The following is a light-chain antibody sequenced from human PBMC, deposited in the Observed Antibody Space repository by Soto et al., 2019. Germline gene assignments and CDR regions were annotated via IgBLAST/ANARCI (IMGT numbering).Light chain of an antibody. CDR3: QHRNNWPWT. CDR2: DAS. V-gene: IGKV3-11*01. CDR1: QSVGRY. J-gene: IGKJ1*01. Sequence: EIVLTQSPAILSLSPGERATLSCRASQSVGRYLVWYQQKPGQAPSLLIYDASNRATGVPARFSGSGSGTDFTLTISSLESEDVAGYYCQHRNNWPWTLGQGTRVEIK.